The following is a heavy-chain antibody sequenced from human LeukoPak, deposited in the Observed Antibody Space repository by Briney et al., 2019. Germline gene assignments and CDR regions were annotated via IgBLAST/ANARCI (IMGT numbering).Heavy chain of an antibody. CDR1: GYTFTGYY. V-gene: IGHV1-2*02. Sequence: GASVKVSCKASGYTFTGYYMHWVRQAPGQGLEWMGWINPHSGGTKYAQQFQGRVTMTRDTSISIAYMELFRLRSDDTAVYYCARTRVLRYFDAPPGYWGQGTLVTVSS. CDR2: INPHSGGT. D-gene: IGHD3-9*01. CDR3: ARTRVLRYFDAPPGY. J-gene: IGHJ4*02.